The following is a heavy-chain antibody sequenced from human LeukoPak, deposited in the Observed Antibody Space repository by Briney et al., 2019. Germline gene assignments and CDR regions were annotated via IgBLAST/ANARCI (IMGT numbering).Heavy chain of an antibody. D-gene: IGHD4-17*01. J-gene: IGHJ4*02. Sequence: GESRKISCKGSGYSFTSYWIAWVRQMPGKGLKWMGIIYPGDADTRYSPSFQGQVTIPADKSISTAYLQWSSLKASDHAMYYCARLEPDDYGRLFDYWGQGTLVTVSS. V-gene: IGHV5-51*01. CDR3: ARLEPDDYGRLFDY. CDR1: GYSFTSYW. CDR2: IYPGDADT.